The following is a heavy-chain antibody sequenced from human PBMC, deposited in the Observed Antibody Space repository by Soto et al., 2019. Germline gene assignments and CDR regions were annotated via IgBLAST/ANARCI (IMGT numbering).Heavy chain of an antibody. CDR1: GFTFRDYY. J-gene: IGHJ4*02. D-gene: IGHD4-17*01. CDR3: ARSLDYGDYVFDY. Sequence: PGGSLRLSCAASGFTFRDYYMSWIRQAPGKGLEWVSYTSSSSSYTNYADSVKGRFTISRDNAKNSLYLQMKSLRAEDTAVYYCARSLDYGDYVFDYWGQGTLVTVSS. V-gene: IGHV3-11*06. CDR2: TSSSSSYT.